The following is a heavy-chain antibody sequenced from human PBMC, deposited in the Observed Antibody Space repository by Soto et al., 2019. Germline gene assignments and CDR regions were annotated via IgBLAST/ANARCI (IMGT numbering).Heavy chain of an antibody. J-gene: IGHJ6*03. D-gene: IGHD3-10*01. CDR1: GFIVSDNY. CDR3: ARDGSMGRNYYYYFDV. Sequence: GGSLRLSCAVSGFIVSDNYMTWVRQAPGKGLEWVSGFYSGGNTYYADFVKGRFTISRDESKNTLYLQMNSLRDEDTGIYYCARDGSMGRNYYYYFDVWGIGTTVTVSS. CDR2: FYSGGNT. V-gene: IGHV3-66*01.